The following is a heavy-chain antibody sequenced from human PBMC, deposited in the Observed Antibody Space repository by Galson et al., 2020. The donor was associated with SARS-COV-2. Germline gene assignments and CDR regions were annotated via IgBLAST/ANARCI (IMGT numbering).Heavy chain of an antibody. D-gene: IGHD3-10*01. J-gene: IGHJ6*02. CDR2: INHSGSS. CDR3: AKRKALVWFGQLFLSSYNYGMDV. Sequence: SETLSLTCAVYGGSFSGYYWSWIRQPPGKGLEWIGEINHSGSSNYNPSLKSRVTISVDTSKNQFSLKLSSVTAADTGVYYCAKRKALVWFGQLFLSSYNYGMDVWGQGTTVTVSS. V-gene: IGHV4-34*01. CDR1: GGSFSGYY.